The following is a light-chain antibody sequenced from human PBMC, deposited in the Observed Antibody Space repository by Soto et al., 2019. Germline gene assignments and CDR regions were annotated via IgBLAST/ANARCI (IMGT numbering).Light chain of an antibody. CDR2: KAS. V-gene: IGKV1-5*03. CDR1: QSISTW. CDR3: QQYNDYSPT. J-gene: IGKJ1*01. Sequence: DIQMTQSPSTLSAFVGDRVTITCRASQSISTWLAWYQQKPGRAPKLLISKASSLESGVPSRFSGSGSGTEFTLTISSLQPDDFATYYCQQYNDYSPTFGQGTKVEIK.